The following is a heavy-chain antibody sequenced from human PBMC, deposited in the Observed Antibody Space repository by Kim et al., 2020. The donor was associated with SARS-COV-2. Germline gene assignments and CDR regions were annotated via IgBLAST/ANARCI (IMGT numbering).Heavy chain of an antibody. V-gene: IGHV5-51*01. Sequence: GESLKISCRGSGYDFVDYWIGWVRQMPGKGLEWMVIINPRDSDTRYSPSFRGQVTISVDKSINTAYLQWSSLKTSDTAIYYCARHWFETGSYLIDYWGQGTLVTVSS. CDR1: GYDFVDYW. J-gene: IGHJ4*02. CDR3: ARHWFETGSYLIDY. CDR2: INPRDSDT. D-gene: IGHD1-26*01.